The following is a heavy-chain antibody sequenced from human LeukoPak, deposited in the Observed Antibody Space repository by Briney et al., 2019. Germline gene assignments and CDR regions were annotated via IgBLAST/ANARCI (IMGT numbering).Heavy chain of an antibody. CDR3: AREGVTSWFDP. V-gene: IGHV1-46*01. CDR1: GYIFTSYY. J-gene: IGHJ5*02. CDR2: INPSGDST. D-gene: IGHD3-10*01. Sequence: ASVKVSCKACGYIFTSYYMHWVRQAPGQGLEWMGIINPSGDSTIYAQKFQGRVTVTRDTSTSTVYMGLSSLRSEDTAVYYCAREGVTSWFDPWGQGTLVTLCS.